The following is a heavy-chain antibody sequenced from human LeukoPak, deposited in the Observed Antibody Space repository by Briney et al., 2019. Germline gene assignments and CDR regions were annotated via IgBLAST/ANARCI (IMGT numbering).Heavy chain of an antibody. J-gene: IGHJ6*02. CDR2: IIPIFGTA. V-gene: IGHV1-69*13. CDR1: GGTFSSYA. CDR3: AIGRYDSSGYYYVGDYYYGMDV. D-gene: IGHD3-22*01. Sequence: ASVKVSCKASGGTFSSYAISWVRQAPGQGLEWMGGIIPIFGTANYAQKFQGRVTITADESTSTAYVELSSLRSEDTAVYYCAIGRYDSSGYYYVGDYYYGMDVWGQGTTVTVSS.